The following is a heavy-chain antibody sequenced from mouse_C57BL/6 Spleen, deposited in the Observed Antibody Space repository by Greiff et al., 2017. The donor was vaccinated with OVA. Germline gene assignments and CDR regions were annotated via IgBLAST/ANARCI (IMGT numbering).Heavy chain of an antibody. J-gene: IGHJ2*01. CDR3: AVYYSNYFDY. CDR1: GHTFTSYW. CDR2: IDPSDSYT. D-gene: IGHD2-12*01. V-gene: IGHV1-69*01. Sequence: QVQLQQPGAELVMPGASVKLSCKASGHTFTSYWMHWVKQRPGQGLEWIGEIDPSDSYTNYNQKFKGKSTLTVDKSSSTAYMQLSSLTSEDSAVYYCAVYYSNYFDYWGQGTTLTVSS.